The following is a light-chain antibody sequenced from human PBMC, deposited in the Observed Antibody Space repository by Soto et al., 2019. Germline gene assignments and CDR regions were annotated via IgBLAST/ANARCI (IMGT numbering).Light chain of an antibody. CDR3: GSYAGSHTL. CDR1: SSDVGAYNY. V-gene: IGLV2-8*01. Sequence: QSALTQPPSASGSPGQSVTISCTGTSSDVGAYNYVSWYQQHPGKAPKLMIYEVSKRTSGVPDRFSGSKSGNTASLTVSGLQAEDEADYYCGSYAGSHTLFGTGTKLTVL. J-gene: IGLJ1*01. CDR2: EVS.